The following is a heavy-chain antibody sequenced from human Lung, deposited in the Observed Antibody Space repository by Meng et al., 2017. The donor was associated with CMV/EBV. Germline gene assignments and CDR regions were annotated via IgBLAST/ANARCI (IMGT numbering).Heavy chain of an antibody. Sequence: SXXVSXKASGGSLSNYRLNWVRQVPGQGFQWMGGIIPILGIPDYPENFQGRVTITADTSTDTACMHLSSLRLEDAAVYYCARGARLGYCSGANCYLNDFWXQGTWVTVSS. V-gene: IGHV1-69*10. CDR2: IIPILGIP. J-gene: IGHJ4*02. CDR1: GGSLSNYR. CDR3: ARGARLGYCSGANCYLNDF. D-gene: IGHD2-15*01.